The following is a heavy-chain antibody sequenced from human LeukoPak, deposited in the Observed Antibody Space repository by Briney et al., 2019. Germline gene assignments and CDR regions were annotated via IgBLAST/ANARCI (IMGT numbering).Heavy chain of an antibody. D-gene: IGHD6-6*01. CDR2: INHSGST. CDR1: GGSFSGYY. J-gene: IGHJ4*02. CDR3: APLEYSSSSYYFDY. V-gene: IGHV4-34*01. Sequence: PSETLSLTCAVYGGSFSGYYWSWIRPPPGKGLEWIGEINHSGSTNYNPSLKSRVTISVDTSKNQFSLKLSSVTAADTAVYYCAPLEYSSSSYYFDYWGQGTLVTVSS.